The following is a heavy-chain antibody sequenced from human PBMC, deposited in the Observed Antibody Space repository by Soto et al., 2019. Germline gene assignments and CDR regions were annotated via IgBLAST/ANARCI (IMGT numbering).Heavy chain of an antibody. V-gene: IGHV3-9*01. CDR1: GFTFDDYA. CDR2: ITWNSGNI. Sequence: GGSLRLSCTASGFTFDDYAMHWVRQGPGKGLEWVSGITWNSGNIDYADSVRGRFTVSRDDAKNSLYLELNSLRDEDTALYFCVRYRDWAFDIWGQGTMVTVSS. CDR3: VRYRDWAFDI. J-gene: IGHJ3*02. D-gene: IGHD3-16*02.